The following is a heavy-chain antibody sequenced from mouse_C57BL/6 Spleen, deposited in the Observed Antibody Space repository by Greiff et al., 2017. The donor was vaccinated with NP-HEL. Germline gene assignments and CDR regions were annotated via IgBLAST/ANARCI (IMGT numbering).Heavy chain of an antibody. CDR2: IHPTSGST. CDR3: ARGRERYYFDY. Sequence: QVQLQQPGAELVKPGASVKLSCKASGYTFTSYWMHWVKQRPGQGLEWIGMIHPTSGSTNYNEKFKSKATLTVDKSSSTAYMQLSSLTSEDSAVYYFARGRERYYFDYWGQGTTLTVSS. CDR1: GYTFTSYW. V-gene: IGHV1-64*01. J-gene: IGHJ2*01.